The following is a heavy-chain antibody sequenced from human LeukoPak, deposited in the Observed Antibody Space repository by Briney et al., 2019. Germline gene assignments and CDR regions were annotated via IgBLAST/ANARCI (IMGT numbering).Heavy chain of an antibody. V-gene: IGHV4-34*01. D-gene: IGHD3-3*01. CDR2: INHSGST. Sequence: SETVSLTCAVYGGAFSGYYWSWIRQPPGKGLEWIGEINHSGSTNYNPSLKSRVTISVDTSKNQFSLKLSSVTAADTAVYYCARGTHVLRFLEWLPYFDYWGQGTLVPVSS. CDR3: ARGTHVLRFLEWLPYFDY. J-gene: IGHJ4*02. CDR1: GGAFSGYY.